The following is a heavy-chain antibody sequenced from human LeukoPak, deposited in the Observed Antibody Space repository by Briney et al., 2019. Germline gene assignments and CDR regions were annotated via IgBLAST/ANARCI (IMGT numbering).Heavy chain of an antibody. V-gene: IGHV3-33*01. CDR3: ARDPGHNGWYGDN. J-gene: IGHJ4*02. D-gene: IGHD6-19*01. CDR2: IWYDGSNK. CDR1: GSTFSSYG. Sequence: PGGSLRLSCAASGSTFSSYGMHWVRQAPGKGLEWVSIIWYDGSNKYYADSVKGRFTISKDNPKNTLYLQMNSLRAEDTAIYYCARDPGHNGWYGDNWGQGTLVTVSS.